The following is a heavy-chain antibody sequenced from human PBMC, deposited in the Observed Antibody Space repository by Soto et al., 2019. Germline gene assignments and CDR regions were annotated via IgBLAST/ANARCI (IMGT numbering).Heavy chain of an antibody. J-gene: IGHJ3*01. CDR1: GGTFNGYG. Sequence: QVQLVQSGAVVKKPGSSVEVSCKASGGTFNGYGISWVRQAPGQGLEWMGGTVPVFDTSKYAPRFQGSVTITADQSTSTAYMELSSVRSEDTAIYFCARGVSNSGAYYTGPSAYDLWGQGTLVIVSS. CDR3: ARGVSNSGAYYTGPSAYDL. V-gene: IGHV1-69*01. CDR2: TVPVFDTS. D-gene: IGHD3-10*01.